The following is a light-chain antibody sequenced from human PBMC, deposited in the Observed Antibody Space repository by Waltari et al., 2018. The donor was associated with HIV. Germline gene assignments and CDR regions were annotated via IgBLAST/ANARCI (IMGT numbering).Light chain of an antibody. Sequence: QSALTQPASVSGSPGQSVIISCTGSTSDIAYYNYASWYQQQPGKAPKALIYVVTNRAAEIPSRVSGSKSGNAADLTISGLQTDDEGDYCCSSYTKSGIVVFGGGT. J-gene: IGLJ2*01. CDR2: VVT. CDR1: TSDIAYYNY. CDR3: SSYTKSGIVV. V-gene: IGLV2-14*01.